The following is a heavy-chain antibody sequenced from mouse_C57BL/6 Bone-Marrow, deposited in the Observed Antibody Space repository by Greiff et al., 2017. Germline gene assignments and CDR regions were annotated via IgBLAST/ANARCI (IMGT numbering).Heavy chain of an antibody. J-gene: IGHJ2*01. CDR2: IDPSDSYT. CDR1: GYTFTSYW. CDR3: ARVPVTTVVHFDY. V-gene: IGHV1-50*01. D-gene: IGHD1-1*01. Sequence: QVQLQQPGAELVKPGASVKLSCKASGYTFTSYWMQWVQQRPGQGLEWIGEIDPSDSYTNYNQKFKGKATLTVDTSSSTAYMQLSSLTSEDSAVYYCARVPVTTVVHFDYWGQGTTLTVSS.